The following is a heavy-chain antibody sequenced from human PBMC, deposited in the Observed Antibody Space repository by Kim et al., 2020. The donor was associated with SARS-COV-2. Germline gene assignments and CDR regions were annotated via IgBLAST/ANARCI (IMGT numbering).Heavy chain of an antibody. CDR3: SRREYGSGSYYGYYYYYGMDV. CDR2: TYYRSKWYN. D-gene: IGHD3-10*01. V-gene: IGHV6-1*01. J-gene: IGHJ6*02. Sequence: SQTLSLTCAISGDSVSSNSAAWNWIRQSPSRGLEWLGRTYYRSKWYNDYAVSVKSRITINPDTSKNQFSLQLNSVTPEDTAVYYCSRREYGSGSYYGYYYYYGMDVWGQGTTVTVSS. CDR1: GDSVSSNSAA.